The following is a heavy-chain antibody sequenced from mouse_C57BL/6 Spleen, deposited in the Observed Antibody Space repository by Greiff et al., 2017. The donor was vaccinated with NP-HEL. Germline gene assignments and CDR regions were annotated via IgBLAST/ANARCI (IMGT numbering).Heavy chain of an antibody. J-gene: IGHJ1*03. CDR1: GYTFTNYY. V-gene: IGHV1-75*01. CDR3: ARRGYYGSSYGYFDV. D-gene: IGHD1-1*01. CDR2: IFPGSGST. Sequence: VQLQQSGPELVKPGASVKISCKASGYTFTNYYINWVKQRPGQGLEWIGWIFPGSGSTYYNEKFKGTATLTVDKSSSTAYMLLSSLTSEDSAVYFCARRGYYGSSYGYFDVWGTGTTVTVSS.